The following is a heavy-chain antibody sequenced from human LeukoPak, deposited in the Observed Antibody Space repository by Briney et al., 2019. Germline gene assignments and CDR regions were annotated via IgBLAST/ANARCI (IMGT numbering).Heavy chain of an antibody. CDR2: IYTSGST. Sequence: PSETLSLTCTVSGGSISSYYWSWIRQPAGKGLEWIGRIYTSGSTNYNPSLTSRVTMSVDTSTNQFSLKLSSVTAADTAVYYCARASFSSSSFYAFDIWGPGTLVTVSS. V-gene: IGHV4-4*07. D-gene: IGHD6-6*01. J-gene: IGHJ3*02. CDR1: GGSISSYY. CDR3: ARASFSSSSFYAFDI.